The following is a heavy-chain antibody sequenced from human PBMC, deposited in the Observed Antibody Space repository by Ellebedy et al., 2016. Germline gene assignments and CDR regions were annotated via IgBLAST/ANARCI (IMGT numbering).Heavy chain of an antibody. CDR3: ARNTGGYDGMIDY. Sequence: GGSLRLSXAASGFTFSSYWMSWVRQAPGKGLEWVANIKQDGGEKYYVDSVKGRFTFSRDNAKNSLYLQINSLRADDSAVYYCARNTGGYDGMIDYWGQGTLVTVSS. CDR2: IKQDGGEK. D-gene: IGHD5-12*01. CDR1: GFTFSSYW. V-gene: IGHV3-7*01. J-gene: IGHJ4*02.